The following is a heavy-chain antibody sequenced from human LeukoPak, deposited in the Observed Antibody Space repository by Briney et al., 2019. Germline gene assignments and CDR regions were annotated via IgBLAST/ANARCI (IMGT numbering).Heavy chain of an antibody. Sequence: SETLSLTCTVSGGSISSSSYYWGWIRRPPGKGLEWIGSIYYSGSTYYNPSLKSRVTISVDTSKNQFSLKLSSVTAADTAVYYCARILLLWFGELSNFDYWGQGTLVTVSS. CDR1: GGSISSSSYY. J-gene: IGHJ4*02. CDR3: ARILLLWFGELSNFDY. D-gene: IGHD3-10*01. CDR2: IYYSGST. V-gene: IGHV4-39*07.